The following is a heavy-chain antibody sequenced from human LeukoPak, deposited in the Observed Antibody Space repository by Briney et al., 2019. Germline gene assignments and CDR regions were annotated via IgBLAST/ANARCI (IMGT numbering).Heavy chain of an antibody. V-gene: IGHV4-34*01. CDR3: ARVFTMVRGVIRGVRDFDY. J-gene: IGHJ4*02. D-gene: IGHD3-10*01. Sequence: SETLSLTCAVYGGSFSGYYWSWIRQPPGKGLEWIGEINHSGSTNYNPSLKSRVTISVDTSKNQFSLKLSSVTAADTAVYYCARVFTMVRGVIRGVRDFDYRGQGTLVTVSS. CDR2: INHSGST. CDR1: GGSFSGYY.